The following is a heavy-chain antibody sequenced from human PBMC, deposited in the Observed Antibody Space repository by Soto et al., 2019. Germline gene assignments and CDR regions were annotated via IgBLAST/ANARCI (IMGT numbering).Heavy chain of an antibody. CDR3: AKHRRPYYYYMDV. V-gene: IGHV3-23*01. CDR2: ISGSGGST. CDR1: GFTFSSYA. Sequence: PGGSLRLSCSASGFTFSSYAMSWVRQAPGKGLEWVSAISGSGGSTYYADSVKGRFTISRDNSKNTLYLQMNSLRAEDTAVYYSAKHRRPYYYYMDVWGKGTTVTVSS. J-gene: IGHJ6*03.